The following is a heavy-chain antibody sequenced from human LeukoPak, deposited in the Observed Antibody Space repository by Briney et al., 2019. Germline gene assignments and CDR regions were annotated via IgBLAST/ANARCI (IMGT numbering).Heavy chain of an antibody. CDR3: AKDISYEYNSGSNPDH. CDR2: LRHDGSKK. D-gene: IGHD3-10*01. Sequence: GGSLRLSCAASGFTFSTYGMHWARQAPGKGREWVAFLRHDGSKKIYTDSVKDRFTISRDNSKNTMYLQMSGLRAEGTAMYYCAKDISYEYNSGSNPDHWGQGTQVTVSS. CDR1: GFTFSTYG. J-gene: IGHJ4*02. V-gene: IGHV3-30*02.